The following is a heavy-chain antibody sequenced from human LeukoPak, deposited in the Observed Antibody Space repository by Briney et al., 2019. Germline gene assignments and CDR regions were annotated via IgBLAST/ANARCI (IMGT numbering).Heavy chain of an antibody. CDR3: VKITSSSGGDY. J-gene: IGHJ4*02. Sequence: GGSLRLSCAASGFTFSSYAMSWVRQAPGKGLEWVSAISGNGGSTYYADSVKGRFTISRDNSKNTLYLQMSSLRAEDTAVYYCVKITSSSGGDYWGQGTLVTVSS. CDR2: ISGNGGST. D-gene: IGHD6-19*01. CDR1: GFTFSSYA. V-gene: IGHV3-23*01.